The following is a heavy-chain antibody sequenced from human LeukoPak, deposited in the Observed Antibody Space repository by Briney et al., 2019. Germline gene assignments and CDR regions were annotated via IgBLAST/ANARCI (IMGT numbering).Heavy chain of an antibody. CDR2: ISGSGGST. CDR3: AKDTSPTVTTNY. J-gene: IGHJ4*02. D-gene: IGHD4-17*01. V-gene: IGHV3-23*01. Sequence: GGSLRLSCAASGFVFSSYAMSWVRQTPARGLEWVSAISGSGGSTYYADSVKGRFTISRDNSKNTLYLQMNSLRAEDTAVYYCAKDTSPTVTTNYWGQGTLVTVSS. CDR1: GFVFSSYA.